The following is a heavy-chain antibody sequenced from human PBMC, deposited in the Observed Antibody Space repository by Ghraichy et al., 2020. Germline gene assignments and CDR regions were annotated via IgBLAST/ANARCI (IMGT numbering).Heavy chain of an antibody. CDR1: GDSVSSNSAA. CDR3: ARGDTIFGVVTLYY. D-gene: IGHD3-3*01. J-gene: IGHJ4*02. V-gene: IGHV6-1*01. Sequence: SQTLSLTCAISGDSVSSNSAAWNWIRQSPSRGLEWLGRTYYRSKWYNDYAVSVKSRITINPDTSKNQLSLQLNSVTPEDTAVYYCARGDTIFGVVTLYYWVQGTRVTVAS. CDR2: TYYRSKWYN.